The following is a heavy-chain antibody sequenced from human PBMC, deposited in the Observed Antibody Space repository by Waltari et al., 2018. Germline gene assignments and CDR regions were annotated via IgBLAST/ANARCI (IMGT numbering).Heavy chain of an antibody. J-gene: IGHJ4*02. D-gene: IGHD6-19*01. CDR1: GYTFTGYY. V-gene: IGHV1-2*04. CDR2: INPNSGGT. CDR3: ARGHLYSSGWLVY. Sequence: QVQLVQSGAEVKKPGASVKVSCKASGYTFTGYYLPWVRQAPGQGLEWMGWINPNSGGTNYAQKFQGWVTMTRDTSISTAYMELSRLRSDDTAVYYCARGHLYSSGWLVYWGQGTLVTVSS.